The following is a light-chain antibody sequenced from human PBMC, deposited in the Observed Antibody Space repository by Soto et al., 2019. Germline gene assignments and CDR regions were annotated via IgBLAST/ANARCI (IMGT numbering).Light chain of an antibody. J-gene: IGLJ2*01. CDR1: NNDIGRFEY. CDR3: SSFTLFNSVV. CDR2: EVS. V-gene: IGLV2-14*01. Sequence: QAVVTQPASVSGSAGQSITISCTGTNNDIGRFEYVSWYQQHPGKAPKVIISEVSHRHSGISNRFSGSKSANTASLIISGLQAEDEADYYCSSFTLFNSVVFGGGTKLTVL.